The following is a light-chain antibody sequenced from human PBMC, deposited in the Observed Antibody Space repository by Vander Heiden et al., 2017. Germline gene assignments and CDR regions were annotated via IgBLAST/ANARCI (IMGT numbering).Light chain of an antibody. CDR3: QQYNSYWN. CDR1: QSIITS. J-gene: IGKJ1*01. V-gene: IGKV1-5*03. Sequence: DTKMTQSPSTLSASVGDRVTITRRASQSIITSLAWYQQKQGKAPRLLIYKVSTLETGVPSRFSGSGSGTDFTLTITSLQPEDFATYYCQQYNSYWNFGQGTKVELK. CDR2: KVS.